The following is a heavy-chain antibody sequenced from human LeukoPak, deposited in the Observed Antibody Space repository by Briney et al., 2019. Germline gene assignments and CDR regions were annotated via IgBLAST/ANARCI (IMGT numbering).Heavy chain of an antibody. D-gene: IGHD3-10*01. V-gene: IGHV3-30*02. CDR1: GFTFSNYA. J-gene: IGHJ2*01. CDR2: IRSDGSNI. Sequence: PGGSLRLSCAASGFTFSNYAMHWVRQAPGKGLEWVVFIRSDGSNIYYADSVKGRFTISRDNSKNTVYLQMNSLRPEDTAVYYCAKGGVGWYFDLWGRGTLVTVSS. CDR3: AKGGVGWYFDL.